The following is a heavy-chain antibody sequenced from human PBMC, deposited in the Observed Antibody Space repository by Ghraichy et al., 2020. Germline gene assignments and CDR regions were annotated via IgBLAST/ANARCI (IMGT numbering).Heavy chain of an antibody. J-gene: IGHJ4*02. Sequence: DIWYDGSNKYYADSVKGRFTISRDNSKNTLYLQMNSLRAEDTAVYYCARDMKPRYFFDYWGQGTLVT. D-gene: IGHD3-16*01. CDR3: ARDMKPRYFFDY. V-gene: IGHV3-33*01. CDR2: IWYDGSNK.